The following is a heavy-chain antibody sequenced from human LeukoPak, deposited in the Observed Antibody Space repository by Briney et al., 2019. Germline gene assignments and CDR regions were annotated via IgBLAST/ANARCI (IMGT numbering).Heavy chain of an antibody. J-gene: IGHJ3*02. CDR2: ISSSSSYI. CDR1: GFTFSSYS. V-gene: IGHV3-21*01. Sequence: GGSLRLSCAASGFTFSSYSMNWVRQAPGKGLEWVSSISSSSSYIYYADSVKGRFTISRDNAKNSLYLQMNSLRAEDTAVYYCARGRRDIVVVLAAAAFDIWGQGTMVTVSS. D-gene: IGHD2-2*01. CDR3: ARGRRDIVVVLAAAAFDI.